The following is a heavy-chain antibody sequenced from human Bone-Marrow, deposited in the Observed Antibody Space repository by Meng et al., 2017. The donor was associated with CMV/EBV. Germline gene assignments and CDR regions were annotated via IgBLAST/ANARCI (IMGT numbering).Heavy chain of an antibody. CDR3: ATDLVSGSRSYYYYGMDV. J-gene: IGHJ6*04. CDR2: FDPEDGET. CDR1: GYTLTELS. V-gene: IGHV1-24*01. Sequence: ASGKVSCKVSGYTLTELSMHWVRQAPGKGLEWMGGFDPEDGETIYAQKFQGRVTMTEDTSTDTAYMELSSLRSEDTAVYYCATDLVSGSRSYYYYGMDVWGEGTTVTVSS. D-gene: IGHD6-6*01.